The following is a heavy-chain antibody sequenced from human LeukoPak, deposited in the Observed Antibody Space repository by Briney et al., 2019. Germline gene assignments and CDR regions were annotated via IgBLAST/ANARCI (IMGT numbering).Heavy chain of an antibody. CDR2: INHSGST. V-gene: IGHV4-34*01. CDR1: GGSFSGHY. Sequence: SEILTLTCAVYGGSFSGHYCTWIRQPPGKGLEWIGEINHSGSTNYNPSLKSRVTISVDTSKNQFSLKVSSVTAADTAVYYCARVKDPGGYYYYYYMDIWGKGNTVTVSS. D-gene: IGHD3-16*01. J-gene: IGHJ6*03. CDR3: ARVKDPGGYYYYYYMDI.